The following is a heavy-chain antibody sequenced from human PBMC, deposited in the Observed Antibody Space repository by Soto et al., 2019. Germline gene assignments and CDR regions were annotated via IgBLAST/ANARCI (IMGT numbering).Heavy chain of an antibody. CDR3: AKAQGRTRIVFGEVPMLYDAFDI. Sequence: PGGSLRLSCAASGFTFSSYGMHWVRQAPGKGLEWVAVISYDGSNKYYADSVKGRFTISRDNSKNTLYLQMNSLRAEDTAVYYSAKAQGRTRIVFGEVPMLYDAFDIWGQGKMVTVS. CDR1: GFTFSSYG. CDR2: ISYDGSNK. D-gene: IGHD3-10*01. J-gene: IGHJ3*02. V-gene: IGHV3-30*18.